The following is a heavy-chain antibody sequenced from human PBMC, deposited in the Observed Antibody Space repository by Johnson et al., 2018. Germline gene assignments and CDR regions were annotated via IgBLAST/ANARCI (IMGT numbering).Heavy chain of an antibody. Sequence: QVQLQESGPGLVKPSETLSLTCTVSGGSISSYYWSWIRQPAGKGLEWIGRIYTSGSTNYNPSLKSRITMSVDPSKNQFSLKLSSVTAADTAGYYCATLWFGDPPLRPLDVWGQGTTVTVS. D-gene: IGHD3-10*01. V-gene: IGHV4-4*07. CDR3: ATLWFGDPPLRPLDV. CDR1: GGSISSYY. J-gene: IGHJ6*02. CDR2: IYTSGST.